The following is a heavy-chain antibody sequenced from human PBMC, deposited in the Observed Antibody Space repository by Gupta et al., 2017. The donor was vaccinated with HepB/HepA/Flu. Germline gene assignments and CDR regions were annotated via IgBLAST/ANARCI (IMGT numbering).Heavy chain of an antibody. CDR3: ANQDDYGGIDY. Sequence: QVQLQQWGAGLLKPSETLSLTCAVYGGSFGGYYWSWIRQPPGKGLEWIGEINHSGSTNYNPSLKSRVTISVDTSKNQFSLKLSSVTAADTAVYYCANQDDYGGIDYWGQGTLVTVSS. CDR1: GGSFGGYY. CDR2: INHSGST. D-gene: IGHD4-17*01. J-gene: IGHJ4*02. V-gene: IGHV4-34*01.